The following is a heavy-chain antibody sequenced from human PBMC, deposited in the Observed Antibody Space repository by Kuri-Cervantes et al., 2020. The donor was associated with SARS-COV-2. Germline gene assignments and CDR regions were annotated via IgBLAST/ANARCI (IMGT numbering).Heavy chain of an antibody. J-gene: IGHJ4*02. CDR1: GGTFSSYT. CDR3: ASGAVADLFDY. V-gene: IGHV1-69*02. Sequence: SVKVSCKASGGTFSSYTISWVRQAPGQGLEWMGRIIPILGIANYAQKFQGRVTITADKSTSTAYMELSSLRSEETAVYYCASGAVADLFDYWGQGTLVTVSS. CDR2: IIPILGIA. D-gene: IGHD6-19*01.